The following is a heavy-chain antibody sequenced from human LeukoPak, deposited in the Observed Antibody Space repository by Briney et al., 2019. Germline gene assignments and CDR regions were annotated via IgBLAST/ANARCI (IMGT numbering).Heavy chain of an antibody. CDR3: ARVGDMITFGGVIVEGYFDY. CDR2: TYYSSKWYN. D-gene: IGHD3-16*02. J-gene: IGHJ4*02. Sequence: SQTLSLTCAISGDSVSSNSAAWNGIRQSPSRGLEWLGRTYYSSKWYNDYAVSVKSRITINPDTSKNQFSLQLNSVTPEDTAVYYCARVGDMITFGGVIVEGYFDYWGQGTLVTVSS. CDR1: GDSVSSNSAA. V-gene: IGHV6-1*01.